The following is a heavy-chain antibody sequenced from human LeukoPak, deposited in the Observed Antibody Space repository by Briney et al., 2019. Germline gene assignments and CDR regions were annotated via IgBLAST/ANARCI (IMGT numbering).Heavy chain of an antibody. D-gene: IGHD6-19*01. CDR1: GGSISGSNYY. J-gene: IGHJ4*02. V-gene: IGHV4-39*02. CDR3: ARESYSSAWFFNY. Sequence: PSETLSLTCTVSGGSISGSNYYWGWLRQPPGKGLEWIGSIYYSGSTYYNPSLKSRVTISVDTSKNQFSLKLNSVTAADTAVYYCARESYSSAWFFNYWGQGTLVTVSS. CDR2: IYYSGST.